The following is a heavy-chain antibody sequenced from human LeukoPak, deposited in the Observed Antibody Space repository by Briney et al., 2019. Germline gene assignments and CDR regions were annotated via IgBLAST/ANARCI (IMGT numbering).Heavy chain of an antibody. CDR1: GGSISSYY. CDR2: IYYSGST. Sequence: SETLSLTCTVPGGSISSYYWSWIRQPPGKGLEWIGYIYYSGSTNYNPSLKSRVTISVDTSKNQFSLKLSSVTAADTAVYYCARGGYYDNEFDYWGQGTLVTVSS. V-gene: IGHV4-59*01. J-gene: IGHJ4*02. CDR3: ARGGYYDNEFDY. D-gene: IGHD3-22*01.